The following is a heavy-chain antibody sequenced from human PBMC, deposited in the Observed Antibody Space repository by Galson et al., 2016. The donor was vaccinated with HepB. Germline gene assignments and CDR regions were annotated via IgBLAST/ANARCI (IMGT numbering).Heavy chain of an antibody. V-gene: IGHV3-33*01. CDR3: ARAQGGQQRLASEY. D-gene: IGHD6-25*01. Sequence: SLRLSCAASGFTFSSYGMHWVRQAPGKGLEWVAVIWYDGTDKYYADSVKGRFTISRDNSKNTVYLEMNSLRAEDTAVYYCARAQGGQQRLASEYWGQGTLVTVSS. CDR2: IWYDGTDK. CDR1: GFTFSSYG. J-gene: IGHJ4*02.